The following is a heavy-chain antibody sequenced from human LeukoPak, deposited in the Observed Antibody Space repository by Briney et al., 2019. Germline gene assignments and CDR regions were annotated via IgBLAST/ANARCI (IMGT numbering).Heavy chain of an antibody. Sequence: GGSLRLSCAASGFTFSSYSMNWVRQAPGKGLEWVSGIGPDGGTTYYANSVKGRFTISRDNSKSMVYLQMGSLTADDMAVYYCARGAQLTDYWGQGTLVTVSS. CDR1: GFTFSSYS. J-gene: IGHJ4*02. CDR2: IGPDGGTT. CDR3: ARGAQLTDY. V-gene: IGHV3-64*01. D-gene: IGHD6-13*01.